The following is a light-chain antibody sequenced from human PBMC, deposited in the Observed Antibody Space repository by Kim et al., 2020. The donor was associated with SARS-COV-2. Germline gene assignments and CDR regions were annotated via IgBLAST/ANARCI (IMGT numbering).Light chain of an antibody. CDR3: SSYTRSSTNYV. CDR1: SSDVGLYIY. V-gene: IGLV2-14*03. Sequence: ISCPQTSSDVGLYIYVSWYQQHPGNAPKLMIYDVSNRPSGVSNRFSGSKSGNTASLTISGLQAEDEADYYCSSYTRSSTNYVFGTGTKVTVL. CDR2: DVS. J-gene: IGLJ1*01.